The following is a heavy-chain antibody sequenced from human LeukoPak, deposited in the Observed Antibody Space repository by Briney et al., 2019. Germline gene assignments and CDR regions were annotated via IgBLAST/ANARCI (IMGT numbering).Heavy chain of an antibody. CDR3: AKDNPLDY. V-gene: IGHV3-30*02. Sequence: PGGSLRLSCAASGFTFSNYGMLWVRQAPGKGLEWVAFIRYDGNNKLYADSVKGRFTISRDNSKNTLYLHINSLRAEDTAVYYCAKDNPLDYWGQGTLVTVSS. CDR2: IRYDGNNK. J-gene: IGHJ4*02. CDR1: GFTFSNYG. D-gene: IGHD1-14*01.